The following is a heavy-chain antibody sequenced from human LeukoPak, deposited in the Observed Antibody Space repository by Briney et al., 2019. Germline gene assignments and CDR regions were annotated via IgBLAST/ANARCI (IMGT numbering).Heavy chain of an antibody. CDR2: ISAFNGDT. V-gene: IGHV1-18*01. Sequence: GASVMVSCKASGFAFNRYGITWVRQAPGQGLGWMGWISAFNGDTRYEQKVQGRVTMTTDASTTTAYMELRSLRSADTAVYYCGRDPSNTSGWYAWVDYWGQGTLVTVSS. CDR3: GRDPSNTSGWYAWVDY. CDR1: GFAFNRYG. J-gene: IGHJ4*02. D-gene: IGHD6-13*01.